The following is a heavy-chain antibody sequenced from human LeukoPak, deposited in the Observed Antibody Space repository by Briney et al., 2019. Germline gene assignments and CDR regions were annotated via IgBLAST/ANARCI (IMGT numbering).Heavy chain of an antibody. V-gene: IGHV3-48*01. CDR3: ARDVVVLAAAPAFYGMDV. D-gene: IGHD2-15*01. CDR1: GFTFNSYR. Sequence: GGSLRLSCAASGFTFNSYRMHWVRQAPGKGLEWVSCISSISSSTIYYADSVKGRFTISRDNAKNSLYLQMHSLRGEDTAVYYCARDVVVLAAAPAFYGMDVWGEGTTFTVSS. CDR2: ISSISSSTI. J-gene: IGHJ6*04.